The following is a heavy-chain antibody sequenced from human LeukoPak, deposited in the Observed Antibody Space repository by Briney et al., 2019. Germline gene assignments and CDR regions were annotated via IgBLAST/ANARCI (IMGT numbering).Heavy chain of an antibody. CDR2: INQDGSEM. CDR1: GFTFSSYW. J-gene: IGHJ4*02. V-gene: IGHV3-7*01. Sequence: GGSLRLSCVVSGFTFSSYWMTWVRQAPGKGLEWVANINQDGSEMYYVDSVKGRFTISRDNAKNSLYLQMNSLRAEDTAVYYCARDAPIAVAGIRNFDYWGQGTLVTVSS. D-gene: IGHD6-19*01. CDR3: ARDAPIAVAGIRNFDY.